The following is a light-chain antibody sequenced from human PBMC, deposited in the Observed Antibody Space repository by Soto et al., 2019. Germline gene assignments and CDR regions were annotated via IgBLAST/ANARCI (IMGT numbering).Light chain of an antibody. CDR2: DDN. V-gene: IGLV1-51*01. J-gene: IGLJ1*01. Sequence: QSLLTQPPSVSAAPGQKCTISCSGSISNIGGNSVSWYQQLPGTAPKLLIYDDNKLPSGIPDRFSGSKSGTSATLGITGFQTGDEADYYCRSWDSSLSAYVFGTGTKVTVL. CDR1: ISNIGGNS. CDR3: RSWDSSLSAYV.